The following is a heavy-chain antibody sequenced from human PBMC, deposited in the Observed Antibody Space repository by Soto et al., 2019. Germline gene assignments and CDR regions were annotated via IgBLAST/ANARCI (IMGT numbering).Heavy chain of an antibody. CDR1: GGSISSSSYY. CDR2: IYYSGST. V-gene: IGHV4-39*01. D-gene: IGHD6-6*01. J-gene: IGHJ5*02. Sequence: SETLSLTCTVSGGSISSSSYYWGWIRQPPGKGPEWIGSIYYSGSTYYNPSLKSRVTISVDTSKNQFSLKLSSVTAADTAVYYCARLTSIAANNWFDPWGQGTLVTVSS. CDR3: ARLTSIAANNWFDP.